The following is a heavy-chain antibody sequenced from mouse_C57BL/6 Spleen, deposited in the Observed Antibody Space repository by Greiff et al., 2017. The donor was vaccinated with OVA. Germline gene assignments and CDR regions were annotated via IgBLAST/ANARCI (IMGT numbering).Heavy chain of an antibody. V-gene: IGHV1-72*01. CDR2: IDPNSGGT. Sequence: QVQLQQPGAELVKPGASVKLSCKASGYTFTSYWMPWVKQRPGRGLEWIGRIDPNSGGTKYNEKFKSQATLTVDKPSSTAYMQLSSLTSEDSAVYYCARSKATVVENYFDYWGQGTTLTVSS. CDR3: ARSKATVVENYFDY. D-gene: IGHD1-1*01. J-gene: IGHJ2*01. CDR1: GYTFTSYW.